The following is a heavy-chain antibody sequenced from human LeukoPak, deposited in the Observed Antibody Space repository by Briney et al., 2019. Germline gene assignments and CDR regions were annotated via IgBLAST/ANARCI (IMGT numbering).Heavy chain of an antibody. CDR1: GDSIGSGDYY. CDR2: IYYRGYT. V-gene: IGHV4-30-4*01. Sequence: PSQTLSLTCSVSGDSIGSGDYYWNWIRQSPGKGLEWIGYIYYRGYTYYNPSLKSRLVISVDTSKNRFSLNLTSVTAADTAVYFCARERLVPYPFALAHWGQGIMVTVSS. CDR3: ARERLVPYPFALAH. D-gene: IGHD3-10*01. J-gene: IGHJ5*02.